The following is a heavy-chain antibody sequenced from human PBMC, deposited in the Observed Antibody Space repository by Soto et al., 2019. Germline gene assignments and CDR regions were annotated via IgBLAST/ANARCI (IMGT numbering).Heavy chain of an antibody. CDR1: GYSFTSYW. D-gene: IGHD3-22*01. J-gene: IGHJ6*02. CDR2: IDPSDSYT. V-gene: IGHV5-10-1*01. Sequence: PGESLKISCKGSGYSFTSYWISWVRQMPGKGLEWMGRIDPSDSYTNYSPSFQGHVTISADKSISTAYLQWSSLKASDTAMYYCARQPYYYDSSGYLNYYYYGMDVWGQGTTVTV. CDR3: ARQPYYYDSSGYLNYYYYGMDV.